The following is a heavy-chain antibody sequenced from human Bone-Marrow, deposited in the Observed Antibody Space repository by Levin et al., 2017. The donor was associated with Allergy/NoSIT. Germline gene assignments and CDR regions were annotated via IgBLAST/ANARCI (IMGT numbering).Heavy chain of an antibody. V-gene: IGHV1-2*02. D-gene: IGHD3-22*01. J-gene: IGHJ1*01. Sequence: ASVKVSCEASGYAFSGYYVHWVRQTPGQGLEWMGWINPNSGATKYAPKFQDRVTMTRDTAISTAYMDLSRLTSDDTAVYYCAKGRTITLIVVATAEHWGQGTLVTVSS. CDR2: INPNSGAT. CDR3: AKGRTITLIVVATAEH. CDR1: GYAFSGYY.